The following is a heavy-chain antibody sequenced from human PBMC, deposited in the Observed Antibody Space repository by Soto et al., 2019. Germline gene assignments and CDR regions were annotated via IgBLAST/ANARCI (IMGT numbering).Heavy chain of an antibody. J-gene: IGHJ4*02. D-gene: IGHD3-10*01. CDR2: SSYDGRET. Sequence: GSLRLSCAASDFDLSSYGIHWVRQAPGKGLEWVAASSYDGRETFYADSAKGRFTVSKEMSKNTAFLQMNALRHEDTAVYFCARDSGWPILNFDNWGQGTPVTVSS. CDR3: ARDSGWPILNFDN. CDR1: DFDLSSYG. V-gene: IGHV3-30*03.